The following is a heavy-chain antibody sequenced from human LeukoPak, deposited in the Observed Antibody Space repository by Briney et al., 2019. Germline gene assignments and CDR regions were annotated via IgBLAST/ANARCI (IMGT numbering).Heavy chain of an antibody. V-gene: IGHV1-2*02. CDR3: ARDRIAAAERGLDEFDP. CDR2: INPNSGGT. D-gene: IGHD6-13*01. J-gene: IGHJ5*02. CDR1: GYTFTGYY. Sequence: ASVKVSCKASGYTFTGYYMHWVRQAPGQGLEWMGWINPNSGGTNYAQKFQGRVTMTMDTSISTAYMELSRLRSDDPAVYYCARDRIAAAERGLDEFDPWGQGTLVTVSS.